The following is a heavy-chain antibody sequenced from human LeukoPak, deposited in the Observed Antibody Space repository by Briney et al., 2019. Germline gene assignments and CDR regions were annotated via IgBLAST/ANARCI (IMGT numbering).Heavy chain of an antibody. CDR1: GFIFDDYA. V-gene: IGHV3-66*01. D-gene: IGHD3-22*01. J-gene: IGHJ4*02. CDR2: IYSGGST. CDR3: ARDKDYYDSSGYYYVTPDY. Sequence: GGSLRLSCAVSGFIFDDYAMHWVRQAPGKGLEWVSVIYSGGSTYYADSVKGRFTISRDNSKNTLYLQMNSLRAEDTAVYYCARDKDYYDSSGYYYVTPDYWGQGTLVTVSS.